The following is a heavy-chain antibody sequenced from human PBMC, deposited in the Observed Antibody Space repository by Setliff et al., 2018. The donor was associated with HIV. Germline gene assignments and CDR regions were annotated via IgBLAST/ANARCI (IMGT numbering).Heavy chain of an antibody. D-gene: IGHD5-12*01. CDR3: ARGATLLPGYSDRWEYFYMDV. J-gene: IGHJ6*03. Sequence: SETLSLTCAVFGGSFTDIGGSFTDYYWIWIRQPPGKGLEWIGEINHSGSTHYNPSLKSRVTISVDTSKNQFSLKLSSVTAADTAVYYCARGATLLPGYSDRWEYFYMDVWGKGTTVTVSS. CDR2: INHSGST. CDR1: GGSFTDIGGSFTDYY. V-gene: IGHV4-34*01.